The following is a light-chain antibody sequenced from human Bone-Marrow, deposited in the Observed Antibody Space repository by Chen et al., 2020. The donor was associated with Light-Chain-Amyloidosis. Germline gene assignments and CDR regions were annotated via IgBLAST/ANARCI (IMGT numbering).Light chain of an antibody. CDR2: DVS. CDR3: SSYTRSNTVV. V-gene: IGLV2-14*03. CDR1: SSDVGGYKY. Sequence: QSALTQPASVSGSPGQSITISCTGTSSDVGGYKYVSWYQQHPGKAPKVMIYDVSNRPSGVSNRFSGSKSGNTDSLTISGLQAEDEAEYFCSSYTRSNTVVFGGGTKLTVL. J-gene: IGLJ2*01.